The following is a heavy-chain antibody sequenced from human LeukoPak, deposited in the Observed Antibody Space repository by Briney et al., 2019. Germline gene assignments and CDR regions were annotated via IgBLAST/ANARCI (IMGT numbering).Heavy chain of an antibody. CDR1: GGSFSGYY. CDR3: ARGVVSFHHYYYGMDV. J-gene: IGHJ6*02. V-gene: IGHV4-34*01. Sequence: PSETLSLTCAVYGGSFSGYYWSWIRQPPGKGLEWIGEINHSGSTNYNPSLKSRVTISVDTSKNQFSLKLGSVTAADTAVYYCARGVVSFHHYYYGMDVWGQGTTVTVSS. CDR2: INHSGST.